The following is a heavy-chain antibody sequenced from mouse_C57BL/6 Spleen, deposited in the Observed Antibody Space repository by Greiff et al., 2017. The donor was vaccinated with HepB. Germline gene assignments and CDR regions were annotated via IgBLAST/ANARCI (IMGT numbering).Heavy chain of an antibody. D-gene: IGHD4-1*01. Sequence: EVKVVESGEGLVKPGGSLKLSCAASGFTFSSYAMSWVRQTPEKRLEWVAYISSGGDYTYYADTVKGRFTISRDNARNTRYLQMSSLKSEDTAMYYCKRGLTGSGAMDYWGQGTSVTVSA. CDR1: GFTFSSYA. CDR2: ISSGGDYT. V-gene: IGHV5-9-1*02. J-gene: IGHJ4*01. CDR3: KRGLTGSGAMDY.